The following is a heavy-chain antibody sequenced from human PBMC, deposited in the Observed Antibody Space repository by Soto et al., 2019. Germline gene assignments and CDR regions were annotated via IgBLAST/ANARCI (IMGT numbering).Heavy chain of an antibody. V-gene: IGHV3-23*01. Sequence: GSLRLSCAASGFTFSSYAMSWVRQAPGKGLEWVSAISGSGGSTYYADSVKGRFTISRDNSKNTLYLQMNSLRAEDTAVYYCAKDRCGRLALIVATIANAFDFSGKETMVTVSS. J-gene: IGHJ3*01. D-gene: IGHD5-12*01. CDR1: GFTFSSYA. CDR2: ISGSGGST. CDR3: AKDRCGRLALIVATIANAFDF.